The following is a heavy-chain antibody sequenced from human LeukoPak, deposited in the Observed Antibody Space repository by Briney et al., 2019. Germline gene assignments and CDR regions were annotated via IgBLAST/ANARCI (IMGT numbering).Heavy chain of an antibody. CDR2: INHSGST. Sequence: SETLSLTCAVYGGSFSGYYWSWIRQPPGKGLEWIGEINHSGSTNYNPSLKSRVTISVDTSKNQFSLKLSSVTAADTAVYYCARGGYDYVWGSYRRYDAFDIWGQGTMVTVSS. CDR1: GGSFSGYY. CDR3: ARGGYDYVWGSYRRYDAFDI. J-gene: IGHJ3*02. V-gene: IGHV4-34*01. D-gene: IGHD3-16*02.